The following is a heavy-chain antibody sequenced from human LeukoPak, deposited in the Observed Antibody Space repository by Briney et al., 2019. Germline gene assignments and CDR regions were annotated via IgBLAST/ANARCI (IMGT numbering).Heavy chain of an antibody. D-gene: IGHD5-12*01. CDR2: INAGNGNT. CDR3: ARDFNEKEGYDPDVSDY. J-gene: IGHJ4*02. CDR1: GYTFTSYA. Sequence: GASVKVSCKASGYTFTSYAMHWVRQAPGQRLEWMGWINAGNGNTKYSQKFQGRVTITRDTSASTAYMELSGLRSENTAVYYCARDFNEKEGYDPDVSDYWGQGTLVTVSS. V-gene: IGHV1-3*01.